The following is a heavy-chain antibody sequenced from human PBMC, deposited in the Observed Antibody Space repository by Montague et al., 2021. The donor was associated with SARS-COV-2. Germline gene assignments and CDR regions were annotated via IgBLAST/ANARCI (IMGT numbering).Heavy chain of an antibody. J-gene: IGHJ3*02. CDR3: AHRRGLLLSDAFDI. V-gene: IGHV2-5*02. D-gene: IGHD1-26*01. Sequence: PALVKPTKTLTLTCTFSGFSLSTSGVGVGWIRQPPGKALEWLALIYWDDDKRYSPSLKSRLTITKDTSKNQVVLTMTNVDPVDTATYYCAHRRGLLLSDAFDIWGQGTMVTVSS. CDR2: IYWDDDK. CDR1: GFSLSTSGVG.